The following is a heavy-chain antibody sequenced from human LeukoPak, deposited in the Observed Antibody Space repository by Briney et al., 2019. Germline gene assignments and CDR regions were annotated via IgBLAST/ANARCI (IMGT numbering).Heavy chain of an antibody. V-gene: IGHV3-66*01. J-gene: IGHJ4*02. Sequence: GGSLGLSCAASGFTVSSNYMSWVRQAPGKGLEWVSVIYSGGSIYYADSVKGRFTISRDNSKNTLYLQMNSLRAEDTAVYYCARGPYTDYWGQGTLVTVSS. CDR2: IYSGGSI. D-gene: IGHD2-2*02. CDR3: ARGPYTDY. CDR1: GFTVSSNY.